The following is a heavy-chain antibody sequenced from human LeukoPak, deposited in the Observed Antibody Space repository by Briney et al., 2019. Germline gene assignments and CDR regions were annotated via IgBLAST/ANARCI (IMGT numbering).Heavy chain of an antibody. J-gene: IGHJ4*02. CDR2: IRFDGSNY. CDR3: AKDREAMAVAAPFDY. Sequence: GGSLRLSCAASGFSFSTYGMHWVRQAPGKGLEWVAFIRFDGSNYYYGDSVKGRFTISRDNSMNTLYLQMNSLRAEDTAVYYCAKDREAMAVAAPFDYWGQGTLVTVSS. V-gene: IGHV3-30*02. CDR1: GFSFSTYG. D-gene: IGHD6-19*01.